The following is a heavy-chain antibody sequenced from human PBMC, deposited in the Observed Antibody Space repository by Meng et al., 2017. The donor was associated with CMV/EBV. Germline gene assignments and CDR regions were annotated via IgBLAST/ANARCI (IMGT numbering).Heavy chain of an antibody. CDR3: ARERIDIVVVPAAPGYYGMDV. CDR2: IIPILGIA. J-gene: IGHJ6*02. V-gene: IGHV1-69*10. CDR1: GGTFSSYA. D-gene: IGHD2-2*01. Sequence: SVKVSCKASGGTFSSYAISWVRQAPGQGLEWMGGIIPILGIANYAQKFQGRVTITADKSTSTAYMELSSLRSEDTAVYYCARERIDIVVVPAAPGYYGMDVWGRETTVTVS.